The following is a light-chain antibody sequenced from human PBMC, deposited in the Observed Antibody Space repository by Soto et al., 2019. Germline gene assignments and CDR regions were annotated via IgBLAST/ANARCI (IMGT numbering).Light chain of an antibody. CDR3: HQYGTSPMT. Sequence: EIVLTQSPGTLSLSPGERATLSCRASQSVRNNYLAWYQHRPGQAPSLLIYAASSRATGIPDRFSGSWSGTDFTLTISRLEPEDFAVYCCHQYGTSPMTFGKGTKV. V-gene: IGKV3-20*01. J-gene: IGKJ1*01. CDR2: AAS. CDR1: QSVRNNY.